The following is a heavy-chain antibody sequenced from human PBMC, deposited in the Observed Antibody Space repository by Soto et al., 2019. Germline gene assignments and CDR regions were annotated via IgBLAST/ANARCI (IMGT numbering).Heavy chain of an antibody. CDR1: GYSFTTNW. V-gene: IGHV5-51*01. J-gene: IGHJ5*02. Sequence: LGESLKISCKVSGYSFTTNWIAWVRQRPGKGLEWMGSIFPDDSDTRYSPSFQGQVTISVDKAVTTAYLQWSSLKASDSAMYYCARLIGSSSWFDLWGQGALVTVPQ. CDR3: ARLIGSSSWFDL. CDR2: IFPDDSDT. D-gene: IGHD2-2*01.